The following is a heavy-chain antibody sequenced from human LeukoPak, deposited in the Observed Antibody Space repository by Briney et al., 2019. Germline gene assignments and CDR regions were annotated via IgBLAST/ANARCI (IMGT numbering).Heavy chain of an antibody. CDR3: AREGSYYYDSIDNWFDP. CDR1: GFTFSSYW. J-gene: IGHJ5*02. Sequence: GGSLRLSCAASGFTFSSYWMHRVRQAPGKGLVWVSRINSDGSSTSYADSVKGRFTISRDNAKNTLYLQMNSLRAEDTAVYYCAREGSYYYDSIDNWFDPWGQGTLVTVSS. D-gene: IGHD3-22*01. CDR2: INSDGSST. V-gene: IGHV3-74*01.